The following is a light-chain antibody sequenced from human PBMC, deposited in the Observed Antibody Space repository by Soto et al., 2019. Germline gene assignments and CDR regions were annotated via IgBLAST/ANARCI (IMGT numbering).Light chain of an antibody. CDR2: DAS. CDR1: QSVSSY. J-gene: IGKJ1*01. CDR3: KQRINWPWT. V-gene: IGKV3-11*01. Sequence: EIVLTQSPATLSLSPGERATLSCRASQSVSSYLAWYQQKPGQAPRLLIYDASNRATGIPARFSGSGSGTDFTLTISSLEPEDFALYYCKQRINWPWTFGQGTKVEIK.